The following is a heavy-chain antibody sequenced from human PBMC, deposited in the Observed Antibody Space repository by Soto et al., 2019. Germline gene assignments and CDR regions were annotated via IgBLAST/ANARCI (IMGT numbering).Heavy chain of an antibody. V-gene: IGHV3-33*01. Sequence: GGSLRLSCAASGFTFSSYGMHWVRQAPCKGLEWVAVIWYDGSSKYYADSVKGRFTISRDNSKNTLYLQMNSLRAEDTAVYYCGRGMYGSWSYYIGDASDMRDQGALVTVS. D-gene: IGHD3-10*01. CDR3: GRGMYGSWSYYIGDASDM. J-gene: IGHJ3*02. CDR1: GFTFSSYG. CDR2: IWYDGSSK.